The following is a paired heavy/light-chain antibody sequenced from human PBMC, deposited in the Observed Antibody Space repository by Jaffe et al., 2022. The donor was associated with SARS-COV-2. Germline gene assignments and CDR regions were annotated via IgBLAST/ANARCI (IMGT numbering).Heavy chain of an antibody. Sequence: QVQLQESGPGLVKPSQTLSLTCTVSGSSMTSGSYYWSWIRQPAGKGLEWIGRAHFSGSTDYNPSLKSRVTISVDTSKNQFSLKLTSVTAADTAVYYCARQTPRNWSGYYRIWGQGTTVTVSS. D-gene: IGHD3-3*01. CDR1: GSSMTSGSYY. V-gene: IGHV4-61*02. J-gene: IGHJ6*02. CDR3: ARQTPRNWSGYYRI. CDR2: AHFSGST.
Light chain of an antibody. CDR3: QSHDSSLSGPV. CDR1: SSNIGAGYD. J-gene: IGLJ3*02. CDR2: ADN. Sequence: QSVLTQPPSVSGAPGQRVTISCTGSSSNIGAGYDVHWYQQLPGTAPKLLIFADNNRPSGVPDRFSGSKSATSASLAITGLQAEDEADYFCQSHDSSLSGPVFGGGTKLTVL. V-gene: IGLV1-40*01.